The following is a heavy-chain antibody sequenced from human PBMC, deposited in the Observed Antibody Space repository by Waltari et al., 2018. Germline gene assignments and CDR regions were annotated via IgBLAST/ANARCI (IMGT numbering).Heavy chain of an antibody. CDR3: ARAGQLMTPNAFDI. Sequence: SVKVSCKASGGTFSSYAISWVRQAPGQGLEWMGGIIPIFGTANYAQKFQGRVTITADKSTSTAYMELSSLRSEDTAVYYCARAGQLMTPNAFDIWGQGTMVTVSS. V-gene: IGHV1-69*06. D-gene: IGHD5-18*01. CDR2: IIPIFGTA. J-gene: IGHJ3*02. CDR1: GGTFSSYA.